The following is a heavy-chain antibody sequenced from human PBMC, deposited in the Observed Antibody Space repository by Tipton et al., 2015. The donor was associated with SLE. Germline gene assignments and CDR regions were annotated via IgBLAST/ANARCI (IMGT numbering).Heavy chain of an antibody. Sequence: QLVQSGAEVKEPGASVKVSCKASGYTFTSYGISWVRQAPGQGLEWMGWISAYNGNTNYAQKIQGRVTMTTDTSTSTAYMELRSLRSDDTAVYYCARATRTSTVTTRGTYYFDYWGQGTLVTVSS. D-gene: IGHD4-17*01. CDR2: ISAYNGNT. V-gene: IGHV1-18*01. CDR3: ARATRTSTVTTRGTYYFDY. CDR1: GYTFTSYG. J-gene: IGHJ4*02.